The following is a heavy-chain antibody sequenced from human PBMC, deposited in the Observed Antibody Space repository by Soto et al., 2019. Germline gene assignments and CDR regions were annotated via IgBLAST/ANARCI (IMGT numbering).Heavy chain of an antibody. J-gene: IGHJ4*02. CDR3: ARLTRPRVGY. Sequence: GGSLRLSCAASGFTFSSYSMNWVRQAPGKGPEWVSSISSSSSYIYYADSVKGRFTISRDNAKNSLYLQMNSLRAEDTAVYYCARLTRPRVGYWGQGTLVTVSS. CDR1: GFTFSSYS. CDR2: ISSSSSYI. V-gene: IGHV3-21*01. D-gene: IGHD7-27*01.